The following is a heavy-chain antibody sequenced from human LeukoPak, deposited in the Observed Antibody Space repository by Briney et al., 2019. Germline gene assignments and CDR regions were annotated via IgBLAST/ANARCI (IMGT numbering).Heavy chain of an antibody. V-gene: IGHV1-8*01. Sequence: GASVNVSCKASGYTFTSYDINWVRQATGQGLEWMGWMNPNSGNTGYAQKFQGRVTMTRNTSISTAYMELSSLRSEDTPVYYCATQEIKYYYGSGSYYGGYWGQGTLVTVSS. CDR3: ATQEIKYYYGSGSYYGGY. CDR1: GYTFTSYD. J-gene: IGHJ4*02. D-gene: IGHD3-10*01. CDR2: MNPNSGNT.